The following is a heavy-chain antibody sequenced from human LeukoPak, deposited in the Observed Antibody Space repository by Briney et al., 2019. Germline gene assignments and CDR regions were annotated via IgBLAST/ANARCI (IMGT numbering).Heavy chain of an antibody. Sequence: SETLSLTCTVSGGSISSYCWSWIRQPPGKGLEWIGYIFYSGSTNYNPSLKSRVTISVDTSKNQFSLKLSSVTAADTAVYYCARGRDYYDSSGYRSFDYWGQGTLVTVSS. CDR1: GGSISSYC. CDR2: IFYSGST. J-gene: IGHJ4*02. CDR3: ARGRDYYDSSGYRSFDY. D-gene: IGHD3-22*01. V-gene: IGHV4-59*12.